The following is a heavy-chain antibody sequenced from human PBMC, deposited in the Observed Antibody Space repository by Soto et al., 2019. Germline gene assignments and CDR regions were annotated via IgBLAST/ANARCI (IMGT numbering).Heavy chain of an antibody. CDR2: LGAARDP. V-gene: IGHV3-13*05. J-gene: IGHJ6*02. CDR3: ARAYLGRLPRRADYYYAMDV. D-gene: IGHD1-26*01. CDR1: GFSFRDYD. Sequence: PGGSLRLSCAAPGFSFRDYDMHWVRQRKGKGLEWVSALGAARDPYYVGSVKGRFSVSRDNAQNSLFLQMNNLRVDDTAVYFCARAYLGRLPRRADYYYAMDVWGRGTTVTVSS.